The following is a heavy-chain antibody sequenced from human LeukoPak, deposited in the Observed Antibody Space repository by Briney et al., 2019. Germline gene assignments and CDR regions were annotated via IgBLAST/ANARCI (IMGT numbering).Heavy chain of an antibody. CDR3: ACVRERQLQNAHVDY. V-gene: IGHV3-7*01. Sequence: GRSLRLSCAASVFTFTSSLISWVRQAPGKGLEWVGAINQDGGEKYYAHSVKGRFTLSRDTAKDSLCLQVNSQRAEDTAVYYCACVRERQLQNAHVDYWGQGTLVTVSS. CDR2: INQDGGEK. CDR1: VFTFTSSL. J-gene: IGHJ4*02. D-gene: IGHD3-10*01.